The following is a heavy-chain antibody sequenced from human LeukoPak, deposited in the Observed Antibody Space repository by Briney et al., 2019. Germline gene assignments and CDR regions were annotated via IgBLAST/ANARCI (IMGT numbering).Heavy chain of an antibody. CDR3: AKVPEEEYFDY. Sequence: GGSLRLSCVASGFTFSSYAMSWVRQAPGRGLEWVSAISGSGGSTYYADSVKGRFTISRDNSNNTLYLQMNSLRAEDTAVYYCAKVPEEEYFDYWGQGTLVTVSS. J-gene: IGHJ4*02. CDR2: ISGSGGST. D-gene: IGHD1-14*01. V-gene: IGHV3-23*01. CDR1: GFTFSSYA.